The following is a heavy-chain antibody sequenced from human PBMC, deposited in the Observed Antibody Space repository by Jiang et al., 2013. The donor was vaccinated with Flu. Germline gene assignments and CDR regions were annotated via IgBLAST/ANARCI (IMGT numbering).Heavy chain of an antibody. Sequence: SGAEVKRPGSSIKVSCKASGGTFSSHAFSWVRQAPGHGPEWMGGIVPIIGTPNHAEKFQGRVTITADESTSTTYMELSSLRSGDTAVYYCARCSAPVTGKDFHYGMDVWGQGTTVTVSS. J-gene: IGHJ6*02. CDR2: IVPIIGTP. D-gene: IGHD2-8*02. V-gene: IGHV1-69*01. CDR1: GGTFSSHA. CDR3: ARCSAPVTGKDFHYGMDV.